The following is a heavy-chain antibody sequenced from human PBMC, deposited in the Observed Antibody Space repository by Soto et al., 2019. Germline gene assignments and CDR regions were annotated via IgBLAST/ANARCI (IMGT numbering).Heavy chain of an antibody. CDR1: GLTVSNAY. Sequence: LRLSCAASGLTVSNAYMAWVRQAPGMGLEWVSVIYDNGTTYYADSVKGRFTISRDTSTNTLSLQMDSLRAEDTAVYYCVRPLPSGRNYGLDVWGQGTTVTASS. CDR3: VRPLPSGRNYGLDV. V-gene: IGHV3-53*01. CDR2: IYDNGTT. D-gene: IGHD3-10*01. J-gene: IGHJ6*02.